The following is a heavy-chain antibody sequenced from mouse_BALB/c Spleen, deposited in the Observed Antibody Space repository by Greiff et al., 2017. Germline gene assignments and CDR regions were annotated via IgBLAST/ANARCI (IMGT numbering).Heavy chain of an antibody. D-gene: IGHD2-4*01. CDR1: GFTFSSFG. J-gene: IGHJ3*01. Sequence: EVILVESGGGLVQPGGSRKLSCAASGFTFSSFGMHWVRQAPEKGLEWVAYISSGSRTIYYADTVKGRFTISRDNPKNTLFLQMTSLRSEDTAMYYCARSDDYDRAWFAYWGQGTLVTVSA. CDR3: ARSDDYDRAWFAY. V-gene: IGHV5-17*02. CDR2: ISSGSRTI.